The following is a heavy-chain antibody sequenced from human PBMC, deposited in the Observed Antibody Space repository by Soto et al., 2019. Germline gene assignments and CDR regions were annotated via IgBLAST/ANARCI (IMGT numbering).Heavy chain of an antibody. Sequence: EVQLLESGGGLVQPGGSLXLSCAAXXFTXSSYAMRWVRQAPGKGLEWVSAISGSGGSTYYADSVKGRFTISRDNSKNTLYLQMNSLRAEDTAVYYCARRGSGSYYDYWGQGTLVTVSS. CDR2: ISGSGGST. J-gene: IGHJ4*02. CDR1: XFTXSSYA. V-gene: IGHV3-23*01. D-gene: IGHD1-26*01. CDR3: ARRGSGSYYDY.